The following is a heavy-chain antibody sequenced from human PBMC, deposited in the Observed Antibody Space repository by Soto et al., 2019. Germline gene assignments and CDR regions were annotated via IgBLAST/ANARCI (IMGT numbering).Heavy chain of an antibody. V-gene: IGHV3-21*01. CDR3: ARVFFHPYYYDSSGYYYVDY. Sequence: PGGSLRLSCAASGFTSSSYSINWVRQAPGKGLEWVASISSSSSYIYYADSVKGRFTISRDNAKNSLYLQMNSLRAEDTAVYYCARVFFHPYYYDSSGYYYVDYWGQGTLVTVSS. J-gene: IGHJ4*02. D-gene: IGHD3-22*01. CDR1: GFTSSSYS. CDR2: ISSSSSYI.